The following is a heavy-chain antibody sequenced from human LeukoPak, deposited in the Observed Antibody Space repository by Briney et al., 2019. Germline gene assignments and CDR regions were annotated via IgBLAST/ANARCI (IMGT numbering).Heavy chain of an antibody. CDR1: GFTFSSYA. D-gene: IGHD3-22*01. Sequence: PGGSLRLSCAASGFTFSSYAMSWVRQAPGKGLEWVTAISGSGGSTYYADSVKGRFTISRDNSKNTIYLQMNSLRAEDTAVYYCAKDSHHDSTSPFDDWGQGTLVTVSS. V-gene: IGHV3-23*01. CDR3: AKDSHHDSTSPFDD. CDR2: ISGSGGST. J-gene: IGHJ4*02.